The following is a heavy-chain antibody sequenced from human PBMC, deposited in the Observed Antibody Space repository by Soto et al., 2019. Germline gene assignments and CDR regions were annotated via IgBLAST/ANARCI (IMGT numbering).Heavy chain of an antibody. Sequence: HPGGSLRLSCAASGFTFSSYGMHWVRQAPGKGLEWVAVIWYDGSNKYYADSVKGRYTISRDDSKNTVYLQMNSLGAEDTAVYYCTGDPLIAVAAYDAFDIWGQRTSVTVSS. CDR2: IWYDGSNK. V-gene: IGHV3-33*01. D-gene: IGHD6-19*01. CDR1: GFTFSSYG. CDR3: TGDPLIAVAAYDAFDI. J-gene: IGHJ3*02.